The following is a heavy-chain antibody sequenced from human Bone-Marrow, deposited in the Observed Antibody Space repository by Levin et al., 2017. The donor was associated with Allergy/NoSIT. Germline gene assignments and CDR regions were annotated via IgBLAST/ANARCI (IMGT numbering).Heavy chain of an antibody. CDR2: IKGDGSAK. CDR1: GFTFSNYW. CDR3: VRGPGYLLDF. Sequence: PGGSLRLSCSSSGFTFSNYWMSWVRQAPGKGLEWVAIIKGDGSAKSSVDSVKGRFTISRDNAKNSVYLQMNSLRAEDTGVYYCVRGPGYLLDFWGQGTLVTVSP. V-gene: IGHV3-7*01. D-gene: IGHD3/OR15-3a*01. J-gene: IGHJ4*02.